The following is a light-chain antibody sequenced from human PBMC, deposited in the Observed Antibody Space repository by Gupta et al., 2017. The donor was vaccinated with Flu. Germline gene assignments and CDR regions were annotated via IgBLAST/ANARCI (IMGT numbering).Light chain of an antibody. CDR1: SDSVSSTHY. CDR2: STN. V-gene: IGLV8-61*01. CDR3: VLYMSSRSWV. J-gene: IGLJ3*02. Sequence: TCGLSSDSVSSTHYPSWYQQTPGQAPRTLIYSTNTRASGVPDRFFGSILGNKAALTSTGAQADDECDYYCVLYMSSRSWVFGGGTRVTVL.